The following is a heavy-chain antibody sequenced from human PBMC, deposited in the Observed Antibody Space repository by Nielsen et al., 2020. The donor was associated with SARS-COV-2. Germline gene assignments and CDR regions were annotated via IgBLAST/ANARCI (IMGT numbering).Heavy chain of an antibody. D-gene: IGHD6-13*01. CDR3: AREAGIRFDY. CDR2: IDWDDDK. Sequence: SGPTLVKPPQTLTLTCTFSGFSLSTSGMCVSWIRQPPGKALEWLARIDWDDDKYYSTSLKTRPTISKDTSKNQVVLTMTNMDPVDTATYYCAREAGIRFDYWGQGTLVTVS. V-gene: IGHV2-70*11. CDR1: GFSLSTSGMC. J-gene: IGHJ4*02.